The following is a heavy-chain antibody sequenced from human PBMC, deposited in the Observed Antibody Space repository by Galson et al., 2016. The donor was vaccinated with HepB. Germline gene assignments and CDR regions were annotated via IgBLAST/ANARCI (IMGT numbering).Heavy chain of an antibody. Sequence: LSLTCAVSGASINSPNWWTWVRQSPVKGLEWIGEISPSGSLNYNPSLNSRVSMSLDKSRNYFSVKLTSVTAADAAVYYCTSVKWGCSGNSCVFDPWGQGTLVTVSS. CDR1: GASINSPNW. CDR3: TSVKWGCSGNSCVFDP. CDR2: ISPSGSL. J-gene: IGHJ5*02. V-gene: IGHV4-4*02. D-gene: IGHD2-2*01.